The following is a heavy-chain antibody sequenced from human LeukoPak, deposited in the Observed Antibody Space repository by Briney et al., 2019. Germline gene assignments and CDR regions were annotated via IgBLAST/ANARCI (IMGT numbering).Heavy chain of an antibody. CDR1: GFTFSSYS. CDR2: ISSSSSYI. Sequence: GGSLRLSCAASGFTFSSYSMNWVRQAPGRGLEWVSSISSSSSYIYYADSVKGRFTISRDNAKNSLYLQMNSLRAEDTAVYYCARDWGRGYCSSTSCYVLGSFDYRGQGTLVTVSS. CDR3: ARDWGRGYCSSTSCYVLGSFDY. V-gene: IGHV3-21*01. D-gene: IGHD2-2*01. J-gene: IGHJ4*02.